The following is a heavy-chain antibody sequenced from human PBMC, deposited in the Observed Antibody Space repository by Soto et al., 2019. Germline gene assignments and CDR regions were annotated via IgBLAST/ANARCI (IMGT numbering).Heavy chain of an antibody. J-gene: IGHJ4*02. CDR2: ISGSGGMT. D-gene: IGHD1-26*01. Sequence: GGSLRLSCVASGFAFGNYPMAWVRQTPGKGLQWISTISGSGGMTDYEDSVRGRFTVSIDHSKDTVHLQMNSLRAEDTAVYYCAKASAPGGTYFPLWFWGQGTLVTVSS. V-gene: IGHV3-23*01. CDR1: GFAFGNYP. CDR3: AKASAPGGTYFPLWF.